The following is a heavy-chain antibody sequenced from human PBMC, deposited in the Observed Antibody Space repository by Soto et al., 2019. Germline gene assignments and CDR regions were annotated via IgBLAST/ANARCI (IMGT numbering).Heavy chain of an antibody. J-gene: IGHJ4*02. V-gene: IGHV4-34*01. Sequence: QVQLQQWGAGQLKTSETLSLTCAVYGGSFSGYYWNWIRQPPGKGLEWIGKSNHSGSTYNPSLKSRAATSLDTSKNQFPLTLSSVTAADTAVYYCADPYNCGSACHPAYSLDSWGQGTLVTVSS. D-gene: IGHD2-21*02. CDR1: GGSFSGYY. CDR2: SNHSGST. CDR3: ADPYNCGSACHPAYSLDS.